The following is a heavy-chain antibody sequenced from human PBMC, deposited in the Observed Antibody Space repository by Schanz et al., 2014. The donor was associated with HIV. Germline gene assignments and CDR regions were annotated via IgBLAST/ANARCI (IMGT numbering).Heavy chain of an antibody. CDR2: IWYDGTNK. J-gene: IGHJ4*02. V-gene: IGHV3-33*08. Sequence: QVQLVESGGGVVQPGRSLRLSCAASGFTFSTCGMHWVRQAPGKGLEGVAVIWYDGTNKYYADSVKGRFTISRDNSKNTLYLQMNSLRAEDTAVYYCARGGSLSRYSTFDHWGQGTRVTVSS. CDR3: ARGGSLSRYSTFDH. CDR1: GFTFSTCG. D-gene: IGHD3-10*01.